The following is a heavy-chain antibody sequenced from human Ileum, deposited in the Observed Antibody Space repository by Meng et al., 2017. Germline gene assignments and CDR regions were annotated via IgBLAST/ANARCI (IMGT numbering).Heavy chain of an antibody. CDR1: GGSISSSNW. CDR3: ARYILRWGYYFDY. V-gene: IGHV4-4*02. J-gene: IGHJ4*02. D-gene: IGHD4-23*01. CDR2: IYHSGST. Sequence: GRLQESGPGLVKPSGTLSLTCAVSGGSISSSNWWSWVRHPPGKGLEWIGEIYHSGSTNYNPSLKSRVTISVDKSKNQFSLKLSSVTAADTAVYYCARYILRWGYYFDYWGQGTLVTVSS.